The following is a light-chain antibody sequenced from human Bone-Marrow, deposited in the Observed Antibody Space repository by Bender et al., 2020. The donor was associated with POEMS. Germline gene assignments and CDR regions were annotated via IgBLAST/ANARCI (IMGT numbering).Light chain of an antibody. Sequence: QSVLTQPPSASGTPGQRVTISCSGGSSNIGAHAVNWYQHLPGTAPKLLIYTNNQRPSGVPDRFSGSKSGTSASLAIRGLQSDDEGTYYCASWDDSLNGCVFGGGTTLTVL. V-gene: IGLV1-44*01. J-gene: IGLJ3*02. CDR3: ASWDDSLNGCV. CDR2: TNN. CDR1: SSNIGAHA.